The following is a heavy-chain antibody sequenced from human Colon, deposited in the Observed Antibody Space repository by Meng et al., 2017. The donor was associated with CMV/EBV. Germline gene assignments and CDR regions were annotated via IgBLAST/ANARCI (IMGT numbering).Heavy chain of an antibody. Sequence: CAGSGASITRSSTWWTWVRQPPGKGLEWIGEVSHSGGAKYIPSLKSRVAISIDVTKNHFSLKLTSVTAADTGVYFCARSPGWWSLDYWGQGALVTVSS. D-gene: IGHD2-15*01. V-gene: IGHV4-4*01. CDR3: ARSPGWWSLDY. J-gene: IGHJ4*02. CDR1: GASITRSSTW. CDR2: VSHSGGA.